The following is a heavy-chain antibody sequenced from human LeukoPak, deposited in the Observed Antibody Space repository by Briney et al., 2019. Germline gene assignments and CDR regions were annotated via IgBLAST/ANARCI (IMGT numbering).Heavy chain of an antibody. J-gene: IGHJ4*02. CDR1: GGSVSSYY. CDR2: IHNSGRT. D-gene: IGHD1-14*01. CDR3: ARHGTNSSESYFDY. V-gene: IGHV4-59*08. Sequence: SSETLSLTCSVSGGSVSSYYWSWIRQSPGKGLEWIGYIHNSGRTNYNPSLKSRVTGFVDTSKNQVSLRLSSVTAADTAVYYCARHGTNSSESYFDYWGQGALVTVFS.